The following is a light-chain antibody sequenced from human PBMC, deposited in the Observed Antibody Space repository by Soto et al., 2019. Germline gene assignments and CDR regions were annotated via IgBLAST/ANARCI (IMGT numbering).Light chain of an antibody. CDR2: LGS. CDR3: MQALQTPWT. Sequence: DIVLTQSPLSLPVTPGEHASLSCRSSQSLLHSNGYNYLDWYLQKPGQSPQLMIYLGSNRASGVPDRFSGSGSGTDFTLKISRVEAEDVGVYYCMQALQTPWTFGQGTKVDI. V-gene: IGKV2-28*01. CDR1: QSLLHSNGYNY. J-gene: IGKJ1*01.